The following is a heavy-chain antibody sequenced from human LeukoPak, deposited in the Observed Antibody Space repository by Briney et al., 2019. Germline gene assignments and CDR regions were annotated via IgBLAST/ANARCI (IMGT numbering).Heavy chain of an antibody. D-gene: IGHD5-18*01. J-gene: IGHJ3*02. V-gene: IGHV3-11*01. Sequence: PGGSLRLSCAASGFTSCDYYMSWIRQAPGKGLEWVSYISSSGSTIYYADSVRGRFTISRDNAKNSLYLQMNSLRAEDTAVYYCARSYGYNAFDIWGQGTMVTVSS. CDR3: ARSYGYNAFDI. CDR2: ISSSGSTI. CDR1: GFTSCDYY.